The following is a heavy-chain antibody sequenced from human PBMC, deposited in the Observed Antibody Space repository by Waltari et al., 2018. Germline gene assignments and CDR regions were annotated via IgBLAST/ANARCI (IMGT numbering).Heavy chain of an antibody. CDR1: GGSISSYY. Sequence: QVQLQESGPGLVKPSETLSLTCTVPGGSISSYYWRWIRQPPGKGLEWIGYIYYSGSTNYNPSLKSRVTISVDTSKNQFSLKLSSVTAADTAVYYCARRLFYGHFDYWGQGTLVTVSS. J-gene: IGHJ4*02. CDR3: ARRLFYGHFDY. D-gene: IGHD3-10*01. V-gene: IGHV4-59*01. CDR2: IYYSGST.